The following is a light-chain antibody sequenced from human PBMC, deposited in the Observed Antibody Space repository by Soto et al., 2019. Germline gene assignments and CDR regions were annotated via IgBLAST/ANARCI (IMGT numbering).Light chain of an antibody. V-gene: IGLV2-8*01. J-gene: IGLJ1*01. CDR3: GSYTSTDTPFV. Sequence: QSVLTQPPSASGSPGQSVTISCTGTKNDIGVYDFVSWYQHHPGKAPRLIIYEVVQRPSGVPDRFSGSKSGNTASLTISNLEAEDESDYYCGSYTSTDTPFVFGTGTKVTVL. CDR2: EVV. CDR1: KNDIGVYDF.